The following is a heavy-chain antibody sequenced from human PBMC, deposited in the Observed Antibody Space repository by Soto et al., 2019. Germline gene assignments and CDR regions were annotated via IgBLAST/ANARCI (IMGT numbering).Heavy chain of an antibody. J-gene: IGHJ4*02. CDR1: GVTFSSYG. CDR2: ISYDGSNK. CDR3: AKAPLRVPLGIFDY. V-gene: IGHV3-30*18. Sequence: GGPLRLSCAASGVTFSSYGMHWVRQAPGKGLEWVAVISYDGSNKYYADSVKGRFTISRDNSKNTLYLQMNSLRAEDTAVYYCAKAPLRVPLGIFDYWGQGTLVTVSS. D-gene: IGHD1-1*01.